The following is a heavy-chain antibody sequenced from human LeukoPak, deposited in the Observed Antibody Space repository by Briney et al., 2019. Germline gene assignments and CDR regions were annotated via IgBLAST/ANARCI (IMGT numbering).Heavy chain of an antibody. CDR2: IKQDGSEK. CDR3: ARDKLRLGELSLDY. CDR1: GFTFSSYW. V-gene: IGHV3-7*01. Sequence: GGSLRLSCAASGFTFSSYWMSWVRQAPGKGLEWVANIKQDGSEKYYVDSVKGRFTISIDNAKNSLYLQMNSLRAEDTAVYYCARDKLRLGELSLDYWGQGTLVTVSS. J-gene: IGHJ4*02. D-gene: IGHD3-16*02.